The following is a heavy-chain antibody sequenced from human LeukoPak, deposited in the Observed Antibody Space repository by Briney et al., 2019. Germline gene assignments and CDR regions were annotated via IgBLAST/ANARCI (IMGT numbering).Heavy chain of an antibody. V-gene: IGHV3-48*03. CDR1: GFTFSSYE. D-gene: IGHD5-18*01. J-gene: IGHJ3*02. Sequence: GESLRLSCAASGFTFSSYEMNWVRQAPGKGLEWVSYISSSGSTIYYADSVKGRFTISRDNAKNSLYLQMNSLRAEDTAVYYCARIRVGYSYGFKWDAFDIWGQGTMVTVSS. CDR3: ARIRVGYSYGFKWDAFDI. CDR2: ISSSGSTI.